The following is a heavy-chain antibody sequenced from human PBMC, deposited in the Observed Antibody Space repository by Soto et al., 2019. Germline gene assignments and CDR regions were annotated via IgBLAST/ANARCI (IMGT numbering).Heavy chain of an antibody. Sequence: SETLSLTCTVSGGSISSYYWSWIRQPPGKGLEWIGYIYYSGSTNYNPSLKSRVTISVDTSKNQFSLKLSSVTAADTAVYYCARAPQYYDFWSGPPRYYYMDVWGKGTTVTVS. CDR2: IYYSGST. J-gene: IGHJ6*03. V-gene: IGHV4-59*01. CDR3: ARAPQYYDFWSGPPRYYYMDV. CDR1: GGSISSYY. D-gene: IGHD3-3*01.